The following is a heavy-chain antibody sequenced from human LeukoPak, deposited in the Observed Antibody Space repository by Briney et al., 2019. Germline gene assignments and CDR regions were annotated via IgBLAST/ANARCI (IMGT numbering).Heavy chain of an antibody. CDR3: ARVDSSGYYYKVDY. CDR2: IYYSGST. J-gene: IGHJ4*02. V-gene: IGHV4-59*01. CDR1: GGSISGYY. Sequence: PSETLYLTCTVSGGSISGYYWSWIRQPPGKGLEWSGYIYYSGSTNYNPSLKSRVTISVDTSKNQFSLKLSSVTAADTAVYYCARVDSSGYYYKVDYWGQGTLVTVSS. D-gene: IGHD3-22*01.